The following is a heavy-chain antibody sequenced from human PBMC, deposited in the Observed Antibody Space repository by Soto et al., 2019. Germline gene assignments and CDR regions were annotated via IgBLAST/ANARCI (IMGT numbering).Heavy chain of an antibody. CDR3: AKERESSSSVVIWDN. CDR2: ISWNSATR. CDR1: GFTFDDYA. V-gene: IGHV3-9*01. Sequence: GGSLRLSCAASGFTFDDYALHWVRQAPGKVLEWVSSISWNSATRGYADSVKGRFTVSRDNAKDSLYLQMNSLRTEDTAIYYCAKERESSSSVVIWDNWGQGTLVTVSS. J-gene: IGHJ4*02. D-gene: IGHD6-6*01.